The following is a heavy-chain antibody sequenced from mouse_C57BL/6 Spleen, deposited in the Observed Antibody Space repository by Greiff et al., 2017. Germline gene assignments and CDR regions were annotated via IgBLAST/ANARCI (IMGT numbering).Heavy chain of an antibody. D-gene: IGHD2-1*01. J-gene: IGHJ2*01. V-gene: IGHV1-66*01. CDR1: GYSFTSYY. Sequence: QVQLKQSGPELVKPGASVKISCKASGYSFTSYYIHWVKQRPGQGLEWIGWIYPGSGNTKYNEKFKCKATLTTDTSSSTAYMQLSSLTSADSAVYYCARYGNYGDYFDYWGQGTTLTVSS. CDR2: IYPGSGNT. CDR3: ARYGNYGDYFDY.